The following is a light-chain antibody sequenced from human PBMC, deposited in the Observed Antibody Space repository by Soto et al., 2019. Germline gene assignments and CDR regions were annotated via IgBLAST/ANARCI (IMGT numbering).Light chain of an antibody. CDR1: QSVSSSY. CDR3: QQYGSSPRT. V-gene: IGKV3-20*01. Sequence: ELVLTQSQGTLSLSPGERANLSCRASQSVSSSYLAWYQQKPGQAPRLLIYGASSRATGIPDRFSGSGSGTDFTLTISRLEPEDFAVYYCQQYGSSPRTFGQGTKVDIK. CDR2: GAS. J-gene: IGKJ1*01.